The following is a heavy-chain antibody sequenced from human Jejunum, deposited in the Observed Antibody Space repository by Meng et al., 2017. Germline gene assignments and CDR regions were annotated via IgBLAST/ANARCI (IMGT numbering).Heavy chain of an antibody. CDR1: AGSVSTTDL. CDR2: ISRSGRA. J-gene: IGHJ4*02. Sequence: QGHLHGTGPGLVRPSGTLTLTCVVSAGSVSTTDLWSWVRQPPGKGLEWIGEISRSGRANYNPSLKGRVTISLDRSMNLFSLKLDSVTAADAAVYYCARDPRTNWASRFFDNWGQGTLVTVSS. V-gene: IGHV4-4*02. D-gene: IGHD1/OR15-1a*01. CDR3: ARDPRTNWASRFFDN.